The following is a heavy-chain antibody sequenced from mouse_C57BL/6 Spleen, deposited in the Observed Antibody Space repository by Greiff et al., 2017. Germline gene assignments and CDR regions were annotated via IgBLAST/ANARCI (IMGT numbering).Heavy chain of an antibody. J-gene: IGHJ2*01. CDR2: IHPTSGST. CDR3: AREGNYYGSRYYFDY. D-gene: IGHD1-1*01. Sequence: QVQLQQPGAELVKPGASVKLSCKASGYTFTSYWMHWVKQRPGQGLEWIGLIHPTSGSTNYNEKFKSKAALTVDKSSSTAYMQLSSLTSEDSAVYCSAREGNYYGSRYYFDYWGQGTTLTVSS. CDR1: GYTFTSYW. V-gene: IGHV1-64*01.